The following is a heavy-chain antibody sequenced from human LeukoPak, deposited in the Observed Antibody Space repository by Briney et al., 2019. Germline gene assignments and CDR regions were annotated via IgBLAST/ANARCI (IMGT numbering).Heavy chain of an antibody. V-gene: IGHV3-66*04. CDR3: ARPGAAVAGTAFNY. Sequence: PGGSLRLSCAASGFTFSDYYMSWVRQAPGKGLEWVSIIYSDGTTYYADSVKGRFAISRDNSKNTVYLQMNSLRAEDTAVYYCARPGAAVAGTAFNYWGQGTLVTVSS. D-gene: IGHD6-13*01. J-gene: IGHJ4*02. CDR1: GFTFSDYY. CDR2: IYSDGTT.